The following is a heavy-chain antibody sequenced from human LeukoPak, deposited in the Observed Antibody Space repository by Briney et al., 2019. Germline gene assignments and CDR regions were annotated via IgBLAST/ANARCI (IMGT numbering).Heavy chain of an antibody. D-gene: IGHD6-19*01. CDR3: ARAQVGSGWYNGDY. V-gene: IGHV3-33*01. CDR2: IWYDGSNK. CDR1: GFTFSSYA. J-gene: IGHJ4*02. Sequence: TGRSLTLSCAASGFTFSSYAMHWVRQAPGKGLEWVAVIWYDGSNKYYADSVKGRFTISRDNSKNTLYLQMNSLRAEDTAVYYCARAQVGSGWYNGDYWGQGTLVTVSS.